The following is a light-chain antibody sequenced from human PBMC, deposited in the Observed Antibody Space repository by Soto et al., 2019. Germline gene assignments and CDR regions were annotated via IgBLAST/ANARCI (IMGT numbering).Light chain of an antibody. J-gene: IGLJ1*01. Sequence: QSVLTQPASVSGSPGQSITISCTGTSSDLGGYNFVSWYQHHPGKAPKLIIYQVSNRPSGVSNRFSGSKSGNTASLTISGLQAEDEADYYCCSYTSRSPYVFGTGTKVTVL. CDR3: CSYTSRSPYV. CDR2: QVS. CDR1: SSDLGGYNF. V-gene: IGLV2-14*01.